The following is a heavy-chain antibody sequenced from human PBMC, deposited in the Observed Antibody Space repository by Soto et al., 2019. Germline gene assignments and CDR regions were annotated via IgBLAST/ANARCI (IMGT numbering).Heavy chain of an antibody. Sequence: QAQLVQSGAEVKRPGSSVKVSCKASGDTFSSYSISWVRQAPGQGLEWMGRIIPMVGTPNYAQKFQGRVTFSADKSTSNGFLGLKSLISDHPAGYYCATDGGSTSSSAYNYFMDVWGKGTPVTVSS. CDR1: GDTFSSYS. D-gene: IGHD3-16*01. CDR2: IIPMVGTP. J-gene: IGHJ6*03. CDR3: ATDGGSTSSSAYNYFMDV. V-gene: IGHV1-69*08.